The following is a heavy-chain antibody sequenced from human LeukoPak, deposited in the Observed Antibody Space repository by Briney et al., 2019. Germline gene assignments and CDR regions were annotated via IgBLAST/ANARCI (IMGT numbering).Heavy chain of an antibody. CDR2: ISSSSSTI. J-gene: IGHJ4*02. Sequence: GGSLRLSCAASGFTFSSYSMNWVRQAPGKGLEWVSYISSSSSTIYYADSVKGRFTISRDNAKNSLYLQMNSLRAEDTAVYYCARFFHYDILTGLDYWGQGTLVTVSS. CDR3: ARFFHYDILTGLDY. D-gene: IGHD3-9*01. CDR1: GFTFSSYS. V-gene: IGHV3-48*01.